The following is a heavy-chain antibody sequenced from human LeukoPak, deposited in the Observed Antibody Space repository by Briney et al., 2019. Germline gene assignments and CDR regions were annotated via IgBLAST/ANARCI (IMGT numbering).Heavy chain of an antibody. CDR1: GGSISSSSYY. V-gene: IGHV4-39*07. CDR3: ARDYGGKLDY. Sequence: SETLSLTCTVSGGSISSSSYYWGWIRQPPGKGLEWIGSIYYSGSTYYNPSLKSRVAISVDTSKNHFSLRLTSVTEADTAVYYCARDYGGKLDYWGHGTLVTVSS. D-gene: IGHD4-23*01. J-gene: IGHJ4*01. CDR2: IYYSGST.